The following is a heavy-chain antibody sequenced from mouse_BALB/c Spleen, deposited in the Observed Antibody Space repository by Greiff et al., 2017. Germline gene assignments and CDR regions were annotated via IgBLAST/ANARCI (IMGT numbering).Heavy chain of an antibody. CDR1: GFTFSSYG. D-gene: IGHD3-2*02. V-gene: IGHV5-6*01. J-gene: IGHJ3*01. CDR3: ARHEGSDWFAY. CDR2: ISSGGSYT. Sequence: EVKVVESGGDLVKPGGSLKLSCAASGFTFSSYGMSWVRQTPDKRLEWVATISSGGSYTYYPDSVKGRFTISRDNAKNTLYLQMSSLKSEDTAMYYCARHEGSDWFAYWGQGTLVTVSA.